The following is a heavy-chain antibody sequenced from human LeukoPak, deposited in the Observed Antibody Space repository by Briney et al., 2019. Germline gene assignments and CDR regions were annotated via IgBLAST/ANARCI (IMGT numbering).Heavy chain of an antibody. Sequence: WETLTLTCTVSGGSIGSYYWSWIRQPPGKGLEWIGYIYYSGSTNYNPSLKSRVTISLDTSKNQFSMNLISVTAADTAVYYCAREGVAAAGRLDYWGQGTLGTVSS. D-gene: IGHD6-13*01. CDR1: GGSIGSYY. J-gene: IGHJ4*02. V-gene: IGHV4-59*01. CDR3: AREGVAAAGRLDY. CDR2: IYYSGST.